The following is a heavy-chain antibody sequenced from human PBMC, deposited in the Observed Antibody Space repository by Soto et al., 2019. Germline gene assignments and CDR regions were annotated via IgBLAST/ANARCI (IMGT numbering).Heavy chain of an antibody. CDR3: ARAAMIRVYYYGMDV. CDR1: GYSFTSYW. CDR2: IDPSDSYT. Sequence: GESLKISCKGSGYSFTSYWISWVRQMPGKGLEWMGRIDPSDSYTNYSPSFQGHVTISADKSISTAYLQWSSLKASDTAMYYCARAAMIRVYYYGMDVWGQGTTVTSP. V-gene: IGHV5-10-1*01. D-gene: IGHD3-22*01. J-gene: IGHJ6*02.